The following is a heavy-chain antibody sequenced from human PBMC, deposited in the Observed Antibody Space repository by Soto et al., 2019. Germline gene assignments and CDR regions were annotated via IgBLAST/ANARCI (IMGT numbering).Heavy chain of an antibody. CDR3: ARVGYCSAGSCYQGGMDV. D-gene: IGHD2-15*01. J-gene: IGHJ6*02. CDR2: INPNSGGT. V-gene: IGHV1-2*04. CDR1: GYTFSGYY. Sequence: ASVKVSCKASGYTFSGYYIHWVRQAPGQGLKWMGWINPNSGGTNYAQKFQGWVTMTTDTSISTAYMELSRLRFDDTAVYYCARVGYCSAGSCYQGGMDVWG.